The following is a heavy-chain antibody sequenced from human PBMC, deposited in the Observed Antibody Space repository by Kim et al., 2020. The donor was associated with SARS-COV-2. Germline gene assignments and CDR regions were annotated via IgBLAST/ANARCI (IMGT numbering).Heavy chain of an antibody. V-gene: IGHV3-15*01. CDR2: IKSKTDGGTT. CDR3: TTDQIPYYDYVWGSYMMSRGLDY. D-gene: IGHD3-16*01. CDR1: GFTFSNAW. J-gene: IGHJ4*02. Sequence: GGSLRLSCAASGFTFSNAWMSWVRQAPGKGLEWVGRIKSKTDGGTTDYAAPVKGRFTISRDDSKNTLYLQMNSLKTEDTAVYYCTTDQIPYYDYVWGSYMMSRGLDYWGQGTLVTVSS.